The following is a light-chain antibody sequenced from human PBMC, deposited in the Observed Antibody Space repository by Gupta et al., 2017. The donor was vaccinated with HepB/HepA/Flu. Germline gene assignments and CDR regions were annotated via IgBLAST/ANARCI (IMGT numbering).Light chain of an antibody. CDR1: QGIGNY. V-gene: IGKV1-16*02. Sequence: DIQMTQSPSSLSASVGDRVTITCRASQGIGNYLAWFQQKPGAAPKSLIYAASSLQSGVPSKFSGSVSATDFTLTISNLQPEDFATYYCQQYHSYPLTFGQGTXLEIK. CDR3: QQYHSYPLT. CDR2: AAS. J-gene: IGKJ5*01.